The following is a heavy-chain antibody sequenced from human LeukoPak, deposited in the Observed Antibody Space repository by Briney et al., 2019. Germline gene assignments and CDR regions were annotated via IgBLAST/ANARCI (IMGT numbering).Heavy chain of an antibody. Sequence: KPSETLSLTCTVSGGSISSSSYYWGWIRQPPGKGLEWIGSIYYSGSTYYNPSLKSRVTISVDTSKNQFSLKLSSVTAADTAVYYCATSYDSSGYYFDYWGRGTLVTVSS. CDR3: ATSYDSSGYYFDY. V-gene: IGHV4-39*01. D-gene: IGHD3-22*01. CDR1: GGSISSSSYY. CDR2: IYYSGST. J-gene: IGHJ4*02.